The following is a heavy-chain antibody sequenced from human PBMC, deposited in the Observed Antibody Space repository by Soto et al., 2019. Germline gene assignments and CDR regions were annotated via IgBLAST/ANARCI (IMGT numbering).Heavy chain of an antibody. Sequence: SETLSLTCGVSGGTVASSHWWSWVRQSPGGGLEWIGNVYHTGDTNLNPSLQSRVTISVDKSNNQFSLRLNSLTAADTAVYFCAREIVTAGGNNYFDPWGPGTLVTVSS. CDR2: VYHTGDT. D-gene: IGHD2-21*02. V-gene: IGHV4-4*02. CDR1: GGTVASSHW. CDR3: AREIVTAGGNNYFDP. J-gene: IGHJ5*02.